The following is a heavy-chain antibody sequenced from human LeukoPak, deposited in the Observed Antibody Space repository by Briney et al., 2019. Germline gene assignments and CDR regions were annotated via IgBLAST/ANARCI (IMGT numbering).Heavy chain of an antibody. CDR1: GFTFNSHA. Sequence: GSLRLSCAASGFTFNSHAMSWVRQTPGKGLEWVSSISAGGDTIHYTDSVKGRLTISRDNSKNTLYLQMNSLRAEDTAVYFCAYFDSSGYYYGRLRYWGQGTPVTVSS. CDR2: ISAGGDTI. J-gene: IGHJ4*02. CDR3: AYFDSSGYYYGRLRY. V-gene: IGHV3-23*01. D-gene: IGHD3-22*01.